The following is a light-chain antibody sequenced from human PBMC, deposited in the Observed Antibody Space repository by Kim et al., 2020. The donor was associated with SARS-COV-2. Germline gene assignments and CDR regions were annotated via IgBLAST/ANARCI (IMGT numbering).Light chain of an antibody. J-gene: IGLJ2*01. V-gene: IGLV6-57*04. CDR1: SGSIAANY. Sequence: NFMLTQPHSVSESPGKTVTIPCTRSSGSIAANYVQWYQQRPGGAPTTVIFEDFQRPSGVPDRFSGSIDRSSNSASLTISGLQPEDEADYYCQSFDTTIQVFGGGTKLTVL. CDR2: EDF. CDR3: QSFDTTIQV.